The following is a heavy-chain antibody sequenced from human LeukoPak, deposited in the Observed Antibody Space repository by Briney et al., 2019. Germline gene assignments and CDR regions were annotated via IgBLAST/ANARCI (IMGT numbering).Heavy chain of an antibody. D-gene: IGHD4-17*01. Sequence: GGSLRLSCAASGFTFSSYSMNWVRQAQGKGLEWVSSISSSSSYIYYASSVKGRFTISRDNAKNSLYLQMNSLRAEDTAVYYCARQREVGSSYGDYAGMDVWGQGTTVTVSS. CDR3: ARQREVGSSYGDYAGMDV. CDR1: GFTFSSYS. CDR2: ISSSSSYI. V-gene: IGHV3-21*01. J-gene: IGHJ6*02.